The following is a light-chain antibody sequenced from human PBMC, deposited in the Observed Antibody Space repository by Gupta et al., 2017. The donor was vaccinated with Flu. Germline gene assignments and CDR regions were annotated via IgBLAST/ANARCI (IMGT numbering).Light chain of an antibody. J-gene: IGLJ1*01. Sequence: QSALTQPASVSGSPGQAITISCTGTSSDVGRSNYVSWYQQHPGKAPKLIIYDVSYRPSGVSSRFSGSKSGNTASLTISGLEAEDETDYYCSSYTSTNTFCVFGTGTKVTVL. CDR1: SSDVGRSNY. CDR3: SSYTSTNTFCV. V-gene: IGLV2-14*01. CDR2: DVS.